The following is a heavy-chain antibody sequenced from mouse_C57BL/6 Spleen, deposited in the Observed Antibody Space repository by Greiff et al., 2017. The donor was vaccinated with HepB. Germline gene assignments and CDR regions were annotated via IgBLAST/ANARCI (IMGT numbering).Heavy chain of an antibody. CDR1: GYTFTSYW. CDR3: ARCHYGSTPYAMDY. D-gene: IGHD1-1*01. Sequence: QVQLQQSGAELVMPGASVKLSCKASGYTFTSYWMHWVKQRPGQGLEWIGEIDPSDSYTNYNQKFKGKSTLTVDKSSSTAYMQLSSLTSEDSAVYYCARCHYGSTPYAMDYWGQGTSVTVSS. J-gene: IGHJ4*01. CDR2: IDPSDSYT. V-gene: IGHV1-69*01.